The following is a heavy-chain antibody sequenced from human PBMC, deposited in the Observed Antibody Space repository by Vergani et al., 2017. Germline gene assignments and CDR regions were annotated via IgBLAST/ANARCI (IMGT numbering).Heavy chain of an antibody. J-gene: IGHJ3*02. Sequence: QVQLQQWGAVLLKPSETLSLTCAVYGGSFSGYYWSWIRQPPGKGLEWIGEINHSGSTNYNPSLKSRVTISVDTSKNQFSLKLSSVTAADTAVYYCARGRAFDIWGQGTMVTVSS. CDR3: ARGRAFDI. CDR2: INHSGST. V-gene: IGHV4-34*01. CDR1: GGSFSGYY.